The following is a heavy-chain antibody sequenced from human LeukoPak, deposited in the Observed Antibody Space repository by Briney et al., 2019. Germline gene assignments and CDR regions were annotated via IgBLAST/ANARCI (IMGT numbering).Heavy chain of an antibody. CDR2: FDLNSGGT. CDR1: GYTFTGYF. V-gene: IGHV1-2*02. Sequence: GASVKVSCKASGYTFTGYFIHWVRQAPGQGLEWMGWFDLNSGGTNYAQKFQGRVTMTRDTSISTAYMELSRLRSDDTAVYYCARDSGDTAMGAGGYWGQGTLVTVSS. CDR3: ARDSGDTAMGAGGY. J-gene: IGHJ4*02. D-gene: IGHD5-18*01.